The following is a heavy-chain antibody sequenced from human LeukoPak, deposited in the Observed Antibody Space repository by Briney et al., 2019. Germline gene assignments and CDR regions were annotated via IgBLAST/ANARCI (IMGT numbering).Heavy chain of an antibody. V-gene: IGHV3-30*18. J-gene: IGHJ4*02. Sequence: GGSLRLFCAASGFTFSSYGMHWVRQAPGKGLEWVAVISYDGSNKYYADSVKGRFTISRDNSKNTLYLQMNSLRAEDTAVYYCAKARIAAAFHYYWGQGTLVTVSS. D-gene: IGHD6-13*01. CDR1: GFTFSSYG. CDR3: AKARIAAAFHYY. CDR2: ISYDGSNK.